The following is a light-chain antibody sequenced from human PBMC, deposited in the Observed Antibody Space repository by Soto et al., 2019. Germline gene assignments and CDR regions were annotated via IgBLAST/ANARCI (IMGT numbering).Light chain of an antibody. CDR1: SSDVGDYNS. CDR2: EVR. J-gene: IGLJ1*01. Sequence: QSVLTQPPSASGSPGQAVTISCTGTSSDVGDYNSVSWYQQYPGKAPKVIIYEVRKRPSGVPDRFSGSKSGNTASLTVSGLQAEDEADYYCSSYEGSNAYVFGTGTKVTVL. V-gene: IGLV2-8*01. CDR3: SSYEGSNAYV.